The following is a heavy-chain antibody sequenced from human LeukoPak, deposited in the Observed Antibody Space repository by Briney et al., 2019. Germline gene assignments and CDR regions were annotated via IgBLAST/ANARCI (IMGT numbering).Heavy chain of an antibody. J-gene: IGHJ4*02. Sequence: GGARRLSCAASGFTFSNYAMSWVRQAPGKGLEWVAVISGSGGSTYYADSVKGQFTIFRDNSKNTVYLQMNSLRADDTAVYYCAKGDTGMVRRYYFDYWGQGTLVTVSS. D-gene: IGHD5-18*01. CDR2: ISGSGGST. CDR3: AKGDTGMVRRYYFDY. V-gene: IGHV3-23*01. CDR1: GFTFSNYA.